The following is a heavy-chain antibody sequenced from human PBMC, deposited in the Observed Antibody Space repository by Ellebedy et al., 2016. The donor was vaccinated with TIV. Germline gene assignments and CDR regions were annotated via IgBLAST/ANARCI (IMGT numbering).Heavy chain of an antibody. CDR1: GYVFTSYD. D-gene: IGHD1-1*01. V-gene: IGHV1-8*01. Sequence: ASVKVSCXASGYVFTSYDIIWVRQATGQGLEWMGWMNPDNGNTGYAQNFQGRVTMTRDTSISTAYMELSSLKSEDTAVYYCARDANDAFDLWGQGTLVTVSS. CDR3: ARDANDAFDL. J-gene: IGHJ4*02. CDR2: MNPDNGNT.